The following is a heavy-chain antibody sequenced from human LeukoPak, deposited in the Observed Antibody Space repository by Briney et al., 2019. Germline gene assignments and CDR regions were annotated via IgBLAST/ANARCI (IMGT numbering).Heavy chain of an antibody. D-gene: IGHD3-10*01. CDR1: GFTFSSYS. J-gene: IGHJ4*02. CDR3: AKVPDYYGSGRYH. Sequence: SGGSLRLSCAASGFTFSSYSMNWLRQAPGKGLEWVSYISTSGSTIYYADSVKGRFTISRDNAKNSLYLQMNSLRAEDTAVYYCAKVPDYYGSGRYHWGQGTLVTVSS. CDR2: ISTSGSTI. V-gene: IGHV3-48*04.